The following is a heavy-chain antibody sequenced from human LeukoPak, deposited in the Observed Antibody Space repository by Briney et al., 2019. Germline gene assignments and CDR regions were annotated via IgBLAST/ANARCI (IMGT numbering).Heavy chain of an antibody. V-gene: IGHV4-38-2*01. J-gene: IGHJ4*02. CDR2: IYHSGST. D-gene: IGHD3-10*01. CDR3: ARCGSGNYFDY. Sequence: SETLSLTCAVSGYSISSGYYWGWIRQPPGKGLEWIGSIYHSGSTYYNSPLKSRVTISVDTSKNQFSLKLSSVTAADTAVYFCARCGSGNYFDYWGQGTLVTVSS. CDR1: GYSISSGYY.